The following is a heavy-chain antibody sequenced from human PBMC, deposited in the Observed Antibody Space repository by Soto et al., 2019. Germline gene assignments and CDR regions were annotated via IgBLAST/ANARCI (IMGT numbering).Heavy chain of an antibody. J-gene: IGHJ4*02. V-gene: IGHV1-3*05. CDR2: INAGNGNT. CDR1: GYTFTSYA. Sequence: QVQLVQSGAEEKKPGASVKVSCRASGYTFTSYAIHWVRQAPGQRLEWMGWINAGNGNTKYSQKSQGRVTITRDTSASTAYVELSSLSSEDTAVYYCARGVPIFMDYWGQGTLVTVSS. CDR3: ARGVPIFMDY. D-gene: IGHD3-10*01.